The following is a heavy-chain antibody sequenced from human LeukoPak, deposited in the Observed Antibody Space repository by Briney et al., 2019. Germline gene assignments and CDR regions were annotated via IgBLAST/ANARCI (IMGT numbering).Heavy chain of an antibody. D-gene: IGHD2-21*01. V-gene: IGHV3-23*01. J-gene: IGHJ6*02. CDR3: AKGGLYYYAMDV. Sequence: DSVKGRFNISRDNSKNTVYLQMNSLRAEDTAVYYCAKGGLYYYAMDVWGQGTTVTV.